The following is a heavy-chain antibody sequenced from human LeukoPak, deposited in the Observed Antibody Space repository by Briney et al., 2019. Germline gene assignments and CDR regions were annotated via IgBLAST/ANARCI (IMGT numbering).Heavy chain of an antibody. CDR1: GYTFTSYD. CDR2: MNPNSGNT. CDR3: ARARYGFWSGYSAYYYYYMDV. V-gene: IGHV1-8*03. J-gene: IGHJ6*03. Sequence: GASVKVSCKASGYTFTSYDINWVRQAPGQGLEWKGWMNPNSGNTGYAQKFQGRVTITRNTSISTAYMELSSLRSEDTAVYYCARARYGFWSGYSAYYYYYMDVWGKGTTVTVSS. D-gene: IGHD3-3*01.